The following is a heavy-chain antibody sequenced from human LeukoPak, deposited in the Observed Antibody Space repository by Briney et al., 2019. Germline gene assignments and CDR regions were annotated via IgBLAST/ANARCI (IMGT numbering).Heavy chain of an antibody. J-gene: IGHJ4*02. CDR1: GFTFSTYW. CDR3: ARESHSTYDY. Sequence: GGSLRLSCAASGFTFSTYWMSWVRQAPGKGLEWVASIKQDGSEEYYVDSMKGRFTISKDNAKNSLFLQMNSLRAEDTAVYYCARESHSTYDYWGQGTLVTASS. V-gene: IGHV3-7*01. CDR2: IKQDGSEE. D-gene: IGHD4-11*01.